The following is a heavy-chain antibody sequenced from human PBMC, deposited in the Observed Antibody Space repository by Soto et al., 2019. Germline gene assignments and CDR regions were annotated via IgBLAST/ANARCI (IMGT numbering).Heavy chain of an antibody. CDR2: IYWNDDK. V-gene: IGHV2-5*01. Sequence: SCPTLVNPTQTLTLTCTFSGFSLSTSGVGVGWIRQPPGKALEWLALIYWNDDKRYSPSLKSRLTITKDTSKNQVVLTMTNMDPVDTAIYYCAHSALMVYATGLYYFDYWGQGTLVTVSS. CDR1: GFSLSTSGVG. D-gene: IGHD2-8*01. CDR3: AHSALMVYATGLYYFDY. J-gene: IGHJ4*02.